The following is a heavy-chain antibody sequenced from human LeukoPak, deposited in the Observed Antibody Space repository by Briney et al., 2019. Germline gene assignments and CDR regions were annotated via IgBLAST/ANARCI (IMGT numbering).Heavy chain of an antibody. V-gene: IGHV4-59*12. D-gene: IGHD3-10*01. J-gene: IGHJ4*02. Sequence: PSETLSLTCTVSGGSISSYYWNWIRQPPGKVLEWIGYIYNSGSTNNNPSLKSRVTISVDTSKNQFSLKLSSVTAADTAVYYCARAYGSGARVDYWGQGTLVTVSS. CDR3: ARAYGSGARVDY. CDR2: IYNSGST. CDR1: GGSISSYY.